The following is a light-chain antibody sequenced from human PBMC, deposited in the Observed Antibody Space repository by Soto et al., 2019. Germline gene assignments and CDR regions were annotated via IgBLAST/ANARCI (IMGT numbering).Light chain of an antibody. CDR2: DVS. CDR3: SSYTSSSKGV. J-gene: IGLJ1*01. Sequence: SVLPQPSSVSVSAGQGITIFCPGTSSDGGGYNYVSWYQQHPGKAPKLMIYDVSNRPSGVSNRFSGSKSGNTASLTISGLQAEDEADYYCSSYTSSSKGVFGTGTKVTVL. CDR1: SSDGGGYNY. V-gene: IGLV2-14*01.